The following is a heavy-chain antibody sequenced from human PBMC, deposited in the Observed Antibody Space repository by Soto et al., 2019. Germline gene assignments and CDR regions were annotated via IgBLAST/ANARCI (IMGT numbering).Heavy chain of an antibody. CDR2: ISAYNGNT. J-gene: IGHJ3*02. CDR3: ARDQAKIPYYYEISGYVADAYDI. D-gene: IGHD3-22*01. CDR1: AYSFTCYG. V-gene: IGHV1-18*01. Sequence: AVYVSCNPSAYSFTCYGTTSVRLAPRQGLQRTAWISAYNGNTNYAQKLQRRVTMTTDTSTSTAYMELRSLRSDDTAVYYCARDQAKIPYYYEISGYVADAYDIWGQGTMVGVS.